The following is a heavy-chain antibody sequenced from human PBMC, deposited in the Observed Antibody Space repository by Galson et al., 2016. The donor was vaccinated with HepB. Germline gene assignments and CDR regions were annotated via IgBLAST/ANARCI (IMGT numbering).Heavy chain of an antibody. CDR1: GFTFNTYA. J-gene: IGHJ5*02. V-gene: IGHV3-23*01. D-gene: IGHD5-12*01. CDR2: ISGHGGGT. CDR3: ARVRAGPSGDGGIDFQLNWLDP. Sequence: SLRLSCAASGFTFNTYAMSWVRLPPGKGLEWVSTISGHGGGTYYADAVKGRFTVSRDNSMNTLYLQMNSLRVEDTAFYYCARVRAGPSGDGGIDFQLNWLDPWGQGTLVTVSS.